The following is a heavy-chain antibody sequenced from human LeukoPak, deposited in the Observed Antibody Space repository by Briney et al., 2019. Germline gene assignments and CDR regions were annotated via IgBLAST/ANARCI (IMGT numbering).Heavy chain of an antibody. CDR2: INHRGST. Sequence: SETLSLTCAVYGGSFSGHYWSWIRQPPGKGLEWIGEINHRGSTNSHPSLKSRVTISVDTSKNQFSLKLSSVTAADTAVYYCARAGILRFDPWGQGTLVTVSS. V-gene: IGHV4-34*01. CDR3: ARAGILRFDP. J-gene: IGHJ5*02. CDR1: GGSFSGHY. D-gene: IGHD3-9*01.